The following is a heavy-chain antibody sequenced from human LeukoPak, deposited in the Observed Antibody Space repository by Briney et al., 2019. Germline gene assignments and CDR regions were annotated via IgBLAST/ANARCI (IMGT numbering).Heavy chain of an antibody. Sequence: ASVKVSCKASGYTFTSHGISWVRQAPGQGLEWMGWISAYNGNTNYAQKVQGRVTMTTDTSTRIAYMELRSLRSDDTAVYYCARVGDVVVPAALYGPDNWFDPWGQGTTVTVSS. J-gene: IGHJ5*01. CDR2: ISAYNGNT. D-gene: IGHD2-2*01. V-gene: IGHV1-18*01. CDR1: GYTFTSHG. CDR3: ARVGDVVVPAALYGPDNWFDP.